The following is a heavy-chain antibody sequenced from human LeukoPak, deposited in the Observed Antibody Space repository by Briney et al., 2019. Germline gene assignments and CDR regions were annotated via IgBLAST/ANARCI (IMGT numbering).Heavy chain of an antibody. V-gene: IGHV1-69*13. Sequence: SVKVSCKASGRTFSSYAISWVRQAPGQGLEWMGGIIPIFGTANYAQKFQGRVTITADESTSTAYMELSSLRSEDTAVYYCARISDSYGAFDYWGQGTLVTVSS. D-gene: IGHD5-18*01. J-gene: IGHJ4*02. CDR2: IIPIFGTA. CDR3: ARISDSYGAFDY. CDR1: GRTFSSYA.